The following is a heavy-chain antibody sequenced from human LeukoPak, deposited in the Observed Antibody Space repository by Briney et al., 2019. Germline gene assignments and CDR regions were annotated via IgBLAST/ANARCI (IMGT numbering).Heavy chain of an antibody. CDR3: PRGANSTFDI. Sequence: SQTLSLTCAISGDSVSRGAVAWNWITQSPSRGLEWLGRTYAGSSQYAPSLRNRITISPDTSRNQFSLQLSSVTPGDTALYYCPRGANSTFDIWGQGTVVTVSS. CDR2: TYAGSS. J-gene: IGHJ3*02. CDR1: GDSVSRGAVA. V-gene: IGHV6-1*01.